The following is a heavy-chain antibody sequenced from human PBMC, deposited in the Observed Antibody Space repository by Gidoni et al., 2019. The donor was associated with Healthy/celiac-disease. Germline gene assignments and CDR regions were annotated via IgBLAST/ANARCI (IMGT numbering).Heavy chain of an antibody. CDR2: IYWNDDK. CDR1: GFSLSTSGVG. V-gene: IGHV2-5*01. J-gene: IGHJ4*02. CDR3: AHGIGTTTCFDY. Sequence: QITLKESGPTLVKPTQTLPLTCTFSGFSLSTSGVGVGWIRQPPGKALEWLALIYWNDDKRYSPSLKSRLTITKDTSKNQVVLTMTNMDPVDTATYYCAHGIGTTTCFDYWGQGTLVTVSS. D-gene: IGHD4-17*01.